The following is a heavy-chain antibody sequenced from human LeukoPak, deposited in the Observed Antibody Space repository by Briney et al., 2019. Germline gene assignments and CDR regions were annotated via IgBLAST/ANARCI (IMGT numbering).Heavy chain of an antibody. J-gene: IGHJ4*02. CDR3: ARDIAVAGTNFGY. D-gene: IGHD6-19*01. CDR2: INPNSGGT. CDR1: GYTFTGYY. V-gene: IGHV1-2*02. Sequence: ASVKVSCKASGYTFTGYYMHWVRQAPGQGLEWMGWINPNSGGTNYAQKFQGRVTMTRDTSISTAYMELSRLRSDDTPVYYCARDIAVAGTNFGYWGQGTLVTVSS.